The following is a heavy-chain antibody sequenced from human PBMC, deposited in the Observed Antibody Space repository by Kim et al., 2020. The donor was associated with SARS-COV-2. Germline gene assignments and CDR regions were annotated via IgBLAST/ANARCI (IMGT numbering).Heavy chain of an antibody. CDR1: GFTFSGST. Sequence: GGSLRLSCAASGFTFSGSTMHWVRQASGKGLEWVGRIRSKTNSYATAYAASVQNRFTISRDDSKNTAYLQMNSLKTEDTAVYYCTRVNPIAGGWYDAFDIWGQGTMVTVSS. J-gene: IGHJ3*02. V-gene: IGHV3-73*01. D-gene: IGHD6-13*01. CDR2: IRSKTNSYAT. CDR3: TRVNPIAGGWYDAFDI.